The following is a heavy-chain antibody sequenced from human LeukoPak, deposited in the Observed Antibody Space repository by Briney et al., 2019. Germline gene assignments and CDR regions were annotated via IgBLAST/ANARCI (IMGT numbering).Heavy chain of an antibody. J-gene: IGHJ4*02. CDR1: GGSISSYY. D-gene: IGHD3-3*01. V-gene: IGHV4-4*07. CDR3: AREYYDFWSGLAVYYFDY. CDR2: IYTSGST. Sequence: SETLSLTCTISGGSISSYYWSWIRQPAGKGLEWIGRIYTSGSTNYNPSLKSRVTISVDTSKNRFSLKLSSVTAADTAVYYCAREYYDFWSGLAVYYFDYWGQGTLVTVSS.